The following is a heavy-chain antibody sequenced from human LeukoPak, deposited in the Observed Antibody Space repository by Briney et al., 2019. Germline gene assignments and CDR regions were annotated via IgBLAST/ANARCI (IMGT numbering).Heavy chain of an antibody. CDR2: THRGGTT. J-gene: IGHJ4*02. V-gene: IGHV4-38-2*02. Sequence: SETLSLTCTVSGDSINYASYWGWIRQTPGKGLEWIGSTHRGGTTYFNPSLKSRVTMSIDLSKNQFSLKLTSVAAADSAMYYCAKSITVAGTWIDNWGQGTLVLVSS. CDR3: AKSITVAGTWIDN. CDR1: GDSINYASY. D-gene: IGHD6-19*01.